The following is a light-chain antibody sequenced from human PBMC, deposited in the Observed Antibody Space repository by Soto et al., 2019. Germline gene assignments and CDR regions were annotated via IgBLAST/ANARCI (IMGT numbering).Light chain of an antibody. CDR2: AAS. Sequence: EIVMTQSPATLSVSPGERVTLSCRASQSISSKLAWYQQKSGQSPRLLMYAASTRATGIPARFSGSGSGTEFTLTISSPKSDDFAVYYCQQYYSWRTFGQGTKLEIK. CDR3: QQYYSWRT. J-gene: IGKJ2*01. CDR1: QSISSK. V-gene: IGKV3-15*01.